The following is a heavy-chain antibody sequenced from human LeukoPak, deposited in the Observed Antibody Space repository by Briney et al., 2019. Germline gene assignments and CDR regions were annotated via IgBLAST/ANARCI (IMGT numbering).Heavy chain of an antibody. CDR1: GGSISSGDYY. J-gene: IGHJ3*02. Sequence: SQTLSLTCTVSGGSISSGDYYWSWIRQPPGKGLEWIGYIYYSGSTYYNPSLKSRVTISVDTSKNQFSLKLSSVTAADTAVYYCARDLVSDFWSDYAGGAFDIWGQGTMVTVSS. CDR3: ARDLVSDFWSDYAGGAFDI. V-gene: IGHV4-30-4*08. D-gene: IGHD3-3*01. CDR2: IYYSGST.